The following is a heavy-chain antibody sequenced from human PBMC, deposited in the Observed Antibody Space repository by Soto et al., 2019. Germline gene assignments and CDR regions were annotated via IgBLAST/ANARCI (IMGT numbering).Heavy chain of an antibody. J-gene: IGHJ6*02. CDR2: ISTDNGNT. V-gene: IGHV1-18*04. Sequence: ASVKVSCKASGYTFTTYGVSWVRQAPGQGLEWMGWISTDNGNTHYVQKFQGRVTMTTDTSTNTAYMDVRSLKFDDTAVYYCAKSKAVPGHARDYYYRLDVWGQGTTVTVSS. CDR3: AKSKAVPGHARDYYYRLDV. CDR1: GYTFTTYG. D-gene: IGHD6-13*01.